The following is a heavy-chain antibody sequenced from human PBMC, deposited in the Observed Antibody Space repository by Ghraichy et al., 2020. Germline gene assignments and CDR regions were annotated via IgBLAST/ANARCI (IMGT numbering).Heavy chain of an antibody. CDR3: ARAPYDDGGFYDDGSYI. CDR1: GGSITSGSFS. D-gene: IGHD3-22*01. J-gene: IGHJ3*02. V-gene: IGHV4-30-2*01. Sequence: SQTLSLTCAVSGGSITSGSFSWSWIRQPPGKGLEWIEYTYHNGATHYNPSLKSRVTISLDDSKNQFSLRLNSVTAADTAVYYCARAPYDDGGFYDDGSYIWGPGTMFTGSS. CDR2: TYHNGAT.